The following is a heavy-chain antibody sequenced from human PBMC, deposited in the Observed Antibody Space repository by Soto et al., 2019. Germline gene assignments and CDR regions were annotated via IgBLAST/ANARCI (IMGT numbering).Heavy chain of an antibody. CDR1: GGSISSSSSY. J-gene: IGHJ4*02. D-gene: IGHD1-1*01. CDR3: PRKRRETGIYAQQLEY. V-gene: IGHV4-39*01. CDR2: IYYNGRT. Sequence: SETLSLTCTVSGGSISSSSSYWAWIRQPPGRGLEWIGAIYYNGRTYYKPSLKSRVTISVDTSKNQFSLNLSPVAAADSAVYYCPRKRRETGIYAQQLEYWGQGTPVTVSS.